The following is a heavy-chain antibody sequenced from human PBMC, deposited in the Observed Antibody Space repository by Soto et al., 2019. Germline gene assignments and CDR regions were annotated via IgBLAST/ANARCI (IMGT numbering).Heavy chain of an antibody. D-gene: IGHD3-10*01. CDR3: AKSGVIVPPNYYYYYMDV. CDR2: ISGSGGST. J-gene: IGHJ6*03. CDR1: GFTFSSYA. V-gene: IGHV3-23*01. Sequence: GGSLRLSCAASGFTFSSYAMSWVRQAPGKGLERVSAISGSGGSTYYADSVKGRFTISRDNSKNTLYLQMNSLRAEDTAVYFFAKSGVIVPPNYYYYYMDVWGKGTTVTVSS.